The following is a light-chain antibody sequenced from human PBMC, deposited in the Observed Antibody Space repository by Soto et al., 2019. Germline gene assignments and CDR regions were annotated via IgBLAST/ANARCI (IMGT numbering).Light chain of an antibody. Sequence: DIQMTQSPSSLSAPVGDRVTITCRASQGISNYLARYQQKPGKDPELLIYAAYTLQSGVPSRFSGSGSGTDFSLPITGLLPEHVETYYCEKYNCAPTFGGVTKVEIK. CDR1: QGISNY. V-gene: IGKV1-27*01. CDR2: AAY. J-gene: IGKJ4*01. CDR3: EKYNCAPT.